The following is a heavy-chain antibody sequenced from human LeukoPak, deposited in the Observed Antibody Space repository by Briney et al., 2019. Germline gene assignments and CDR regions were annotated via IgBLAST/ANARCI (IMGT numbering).Heavy chain of an antibody. V-gene: IGHV1-2*02. J-gene: IGHJ6*03. D-gene: IGHD2-2*01. CDR3: ARDRYCSSTSCPSTPYYMDV. Sequence: ASVKDSCKASGYTFTGYFMHWVRLAPGQGLEWMGWINPNSGGTNYAQKFQGRVTMTTDTSTSTAYMELRSLRSDDTAVYYCARDRYCSSTSCPSTPYYMDVWGKGTTVTISS. CDR1: GYTFTGYF. CDR2: INPNSGGT.